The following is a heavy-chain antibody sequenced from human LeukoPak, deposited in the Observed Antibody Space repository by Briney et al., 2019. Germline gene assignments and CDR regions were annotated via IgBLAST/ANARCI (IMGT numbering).Heavy chain of an antibody. CDR3: ARFAPLVVPAAMNAFDI. Sequence: XCTVSGGSISSGSYYWSWLRQPAGKGREGTGRIYRSGSTNYNPSSKRRVTISVDTSKKQFSLKLSSVTAADTAVYYCARFAPLVVPAAMNAFDIWGQGTMVTVSS. CDR2: IYRSGST. D-gene: IGHD2-2*01. V-gene: IGHV4-61*02. CDR1: GGSISSGSYY. J-gene: IGHJ3*02.